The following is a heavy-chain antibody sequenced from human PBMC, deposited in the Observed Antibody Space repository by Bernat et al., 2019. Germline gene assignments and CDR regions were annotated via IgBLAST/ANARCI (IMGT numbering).Heavy chain of an antibody. CDR3: ASNYYGSGRNGMDV. CDR2: IIPILGIA. V-gene: IGHV1-69*02. CDR1: GGTFSSYT. J-gene: IGHJ6*02. Sequence: QVQLVQSGAEVKKPGSSVKVSCKASGGTFSSYTISWVRQAPGQGLEWMGRIIPILGIANYAQKFQGRVTFTADKSTSTAYMELSSLRSEDTAVYYCASNYYGSGRNGMDVWGQGTTVTVSS. D-gene: IGHD3-10*01.